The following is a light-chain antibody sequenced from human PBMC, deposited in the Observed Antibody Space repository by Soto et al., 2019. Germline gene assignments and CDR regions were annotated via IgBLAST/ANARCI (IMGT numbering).Light chain of an antibody. Sequence: QLVLTQPPSTSGTPGQRVTISCSGSSSNIGSNHVYWYQQFPGMAPKLLMYRSDQRPTGVPDRFSGSKSGTSASLAISGLRSDEEADYYCSARDDSLSGVVFGGGTQLTVL. CDR2: RSD. CDR3: SARDDSLSGVV. V-gene: IGLV1-47*01. J-gene: IGLJ2*01. CDR1: SSNIGSNH.